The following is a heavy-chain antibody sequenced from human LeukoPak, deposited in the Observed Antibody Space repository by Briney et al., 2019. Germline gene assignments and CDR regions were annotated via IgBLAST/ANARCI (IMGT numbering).Heavy chain of an antibody. Sequence: SETLSLTCTVSGGSISSGDYYWSWIRQPPGKGLEWIGYIYYSGSTYYNPSLKSRVTISVDTSKNQFSLKLSSVTAAGTAVYYCARDLIDQSAFDIWGQGTMVTVSS. CDR1: GGSISSGDYY. J-gene: IGHJ3*02. D-gene: IGHD3-16*01. CDR2: IYYSGST. CDR3: ARDLIDQSAFDI. V-gene: IGHV4-30-4*01.